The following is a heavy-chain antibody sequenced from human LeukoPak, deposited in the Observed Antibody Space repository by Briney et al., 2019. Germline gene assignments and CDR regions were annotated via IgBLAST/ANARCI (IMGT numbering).Heavy chain of an antibody. J-gene: IGHJ6*03. D-gene: IGHD2-21*02. CDR1: GFTLSSYG. Sequence: GGSLRLSCAASGFTLSSYGMHWVRQAPGKGLEWVAFIRFDGSNKYYADSVKGRFTISRDNSKNTLYLQMNGLRAEDTAVYYCAKGNCGGDCYTYYYFYMDVWGKGTTVTVSS. CDR3: AKGNCGGDCYTYYYFYMDV. V-gene: IGHV3-30*02. CDR2: IRFDGSNK.